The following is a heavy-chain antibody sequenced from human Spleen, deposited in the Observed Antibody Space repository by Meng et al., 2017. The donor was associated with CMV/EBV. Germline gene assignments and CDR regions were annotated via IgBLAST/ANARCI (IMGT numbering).Heavy chain of an antibody. CDR1: GAPISSSD. Sequence: SRLAKASDTPPLPCPCSGAPISSSDWSWILQPAGKGMEWIGRFYTRGSTNYSPSPNTRGTMSVDTSKNQFSPKLSSVTAADTAVYYCARGKASRGSYYPRFDPWGQGTLVTVSS. CDR3: ARGKASRGSYYPRFDP. V-gene: IGHV4-4*07. D-gene: IGHD1-26*01. CDR2: FYTRGST. J-gene: IGHJ5*02.